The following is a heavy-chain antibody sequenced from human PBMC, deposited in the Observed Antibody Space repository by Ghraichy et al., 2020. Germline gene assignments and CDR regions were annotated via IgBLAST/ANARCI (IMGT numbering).Heavy chain of an antibody. CDR3: ARDPTYYYDSSGYSHFDY. J-gene: IGHJ4*02. CDR1: GGSFSGYY. Sequence: SETLSLTCAVYGGSFSGYYWSWIRQPPGKGLEWIGEINHSGSTNYNPSLKSRVTISVDTSKNQFSLKLSSVTAADTAVYYCARDPTYYYDSSGYSHFDYWGQGTLVTVSS. V-gene: IGHV4-34*01. CDR2: INHSGST. D-gene: IGHD3-22*01.